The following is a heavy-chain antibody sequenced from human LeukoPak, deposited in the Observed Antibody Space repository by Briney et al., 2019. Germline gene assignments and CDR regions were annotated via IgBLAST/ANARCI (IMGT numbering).Heavy chain of an antibody. CDR3: ARHFAYSSSSYFDY. D-gene: IGHD6-6*01. V-gene: IGHV4-59*08. CDR2: VYHTGST. CDR1: GGSVSNYY. Sequence: PSETLSLTCSVSGGSVSNYYWSWIRQPPGKGLEWIGYVYHTGSTNYNPSLKSRVTMFEDKSKNQFSLRLYSVTVADTAVYCCARHFAYSSSSYFDYWGQGSLVTVSS. J-gene: IGHJ4*02.